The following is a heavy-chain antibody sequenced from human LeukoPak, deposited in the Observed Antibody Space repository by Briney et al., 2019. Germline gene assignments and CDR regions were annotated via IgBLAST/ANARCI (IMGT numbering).Heavy chain of an antibody. D-gene: IGHD3-22*01. V-gene: IGHV3-7*01. CDR1: GFTFSSYW. CDR3: ARNTYYYDGTIDY. J-gene: IGHJ4*01. CDR2: IKQDGSEK. Sequence: PGGSLRLSCAASGFTFSSYWMSWGRQAPGKGLEWVANIKQDGSEKYYVDSVKGRFTISRDNAKNSLYLQMNSLRAEDTAVYYCARNTYYYDGTIDYWGPGTLVTVSS.